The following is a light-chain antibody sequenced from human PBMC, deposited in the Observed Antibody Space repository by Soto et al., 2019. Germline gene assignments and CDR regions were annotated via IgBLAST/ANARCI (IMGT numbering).Light chain of an antibody. CDR1: QGIRND. Sequence: AIQLTQSPSSLSASIGDRVTISCRASQGIRNDLAWYQQKPGKAPKLLIYGASSLASGVPSRFSGSGSGTEFTLTISSLQPEDFATYYCLQDYNYPWTFGQGTKVDIK. CDR3: LQDYNYPWT. V-gene: IGKV1-6*01. J-gene: IGKJ1*01. CDR2: GAS.